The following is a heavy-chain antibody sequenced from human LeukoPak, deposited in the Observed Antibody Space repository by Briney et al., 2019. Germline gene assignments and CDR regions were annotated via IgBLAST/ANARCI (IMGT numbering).Heavy chain of an antibody. CDR1: GYTFTGYY. J-gene: IGHJ5*02. CDR3: ARHMTTANNWFDP. Sequence: ASVKVSCKASGYTFTGYYMHWVRQAPGQGLEWMGWINPNSGGTNYEQKSQGRVIMTRDTSISTAYMELSRLRSDDTAVYYCARHMTTANNWFDPWGQGTLVTVSS. D-gene: IGHD4-17*01. CDR2: INPNSGGT. V-gene: IGHV1-2*02.